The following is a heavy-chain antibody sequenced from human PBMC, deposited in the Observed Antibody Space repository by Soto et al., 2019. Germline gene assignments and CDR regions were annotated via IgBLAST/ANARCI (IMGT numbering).Heavy chain of an antibody. Sequence: SETLSLTCTVSGGSISSGDYSWSWIRQPPGKGLEWIGYIYYSGSTYYNPSLKSRVTISVDTSKNQFSLKLSSVTAADTAVYYCARGGHYGDGWSPQLVYWGQGTLVTVSS. CDR3: ARGGHYGDGWSPQLVY. V-gene: IGHV4-30-4*01. CDR1: GGSISSGDYS. CDR2: IYYSGST. J-gene: IGHJ4*02. D-gene: IGHD4-17*01.